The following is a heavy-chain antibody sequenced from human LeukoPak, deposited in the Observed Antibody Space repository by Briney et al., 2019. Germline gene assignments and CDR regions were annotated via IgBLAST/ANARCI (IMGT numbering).Heavy chain of an antibody. V-gene: IGHV3-11*04. CDR3: ARDRTPIVVAGTVDY. Sequence: GGSLRLSCAASGFTFSAYYMSWIRQAPGRGLEWVSYISNFDSTIYYADSVKGRFTISRDNSKSTLYLQMNGLRPEDTAIYYCARDRTPIVVAGTVDYWGQGTLVTVSS. D-gene: IGHD6-19*01. CDR2: ISNFDSTI. J-gene: IGHJ4*02. CDR1: GFTFSAYY.